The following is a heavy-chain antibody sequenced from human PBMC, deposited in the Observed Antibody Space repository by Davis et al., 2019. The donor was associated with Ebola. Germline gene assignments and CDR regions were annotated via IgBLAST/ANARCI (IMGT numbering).Heavy chain of an antibody. CDR1: GGSISSYY. CDR2: IYYSGST. J-gene: IGHJ4*02. CDR3: AREMGGSVDY. V-gene: IGHV4-59*01. Sequence: SETLSLTFTVPGGSISSYYWSWIRQPPGKGLEWSGYIYYSGSTNYNPSLKSRVTISVDTSKNQFSLKLSSVTAADTAVYYCAREMGGSVDYWGQGTLVTVSS. D-gene: IGHD5-24*01.